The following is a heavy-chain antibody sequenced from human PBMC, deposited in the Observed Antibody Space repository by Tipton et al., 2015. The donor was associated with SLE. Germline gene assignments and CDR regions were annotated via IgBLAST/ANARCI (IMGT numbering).Heavy chain of an antibody. CDR3: ARDQTTTGTDAFDI. J-gene: IGHJ3*02. V-gene: IGHV4-4*07. D-gene: IGHD4-17*01. CDR1: GGSISSYY. Sequence: TLSLTCTVSGGSISSYYWSWIRQPAGKGLEWIGRIYTSGSTNYNPPLKSRVTMSVDTSKNQFSLKLSSVTAADTAVYYCARDQTTTGTDAFDIWGQGTMVTVSS. CDR2: IYTSGST.